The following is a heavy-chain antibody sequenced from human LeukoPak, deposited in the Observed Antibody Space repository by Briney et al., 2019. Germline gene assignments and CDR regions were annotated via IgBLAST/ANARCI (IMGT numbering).Heavy chain of an antibody. CDR3: ARAHRGDFWSGYYSGAFDI. V-gene: IGHV3-48*03. D-gene: IGHD3-3*01. CDR1: GFTFSSYE. CDR2: ISSSGSTI. J-gene: IGHJ3*02. Sequence: GGSLRLSCAASGFTFSSYEMNWVRQAPGKGLEWVSYISSSGSTIYYADSVKGRFTISRDNAKNSLYLQMNSLRAEDTAVYYCARAHRGDFWSGYYSGAFDIWGQGTMVTVSS.